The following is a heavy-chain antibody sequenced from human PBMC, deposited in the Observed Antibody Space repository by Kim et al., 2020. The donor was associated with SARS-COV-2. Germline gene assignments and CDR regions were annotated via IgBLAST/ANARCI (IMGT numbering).Heavy chain of an antibody. CDR2: IYYSGST. D-gene: IGHD3-10*01. Sequence: SETLSLTCTVSGGSISSSSYHWGWIRQPPGKGLEWIGNIYYSGSTYYNPSLKSRVTISVDTSKNQFSLKLSSVTAADAAVDYCARDFYGSGSYYNEYYFDYWGQGTLVTVSS. CDR3: ARDFYGSGSYYNEYYFDY. V-gene: IGHV4-39*07. CDR1: GGSISSSSYH. J-gene: IGHJ4*02.